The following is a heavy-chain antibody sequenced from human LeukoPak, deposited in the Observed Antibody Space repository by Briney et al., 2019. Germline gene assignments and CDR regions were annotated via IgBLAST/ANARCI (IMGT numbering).Heavy chain of an antibody. V-gene: IGHV1-8*01. CDR2: MNPNSGNT. D-gene: IGHD6-6*01. CDR3: ARGIRARPGAYYFDY. J-gene: IGHJ4*02. Sequence: ASVKVSCKASGYTFTSYDINWVRQATGQGLEWLGWMNPNSGNTGYAQKFQGRVTMTRNTSISTAYMELSSLRSEDTAVYYCARGIRARPGAYYFDYWGQGTLVTVSS. CDR1: GYTFTSYD.